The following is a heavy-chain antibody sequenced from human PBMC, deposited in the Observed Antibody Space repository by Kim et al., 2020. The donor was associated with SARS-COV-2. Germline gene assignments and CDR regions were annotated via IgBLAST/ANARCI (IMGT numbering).Heavy chain of an antibody. J-gene: IGHJ4*02. CDR2: IDQSGST. CDR1: GESFSGYQ. CDR3: ARGRGGITMIVVVITAAEYYFDS. V-gene: IGHV4-34*01. Sequence: SETLSLTCAVYGESFSGYQWSWIRQSPRKGLEWIGEIDQSGSTNYNPSLKSRVTISADTSKNQFSLKLSSVTAADTAVYYCARGRGGITMIVVVITAAEYYFDSWGQGTPVTVSS. D-gene: IGHD3-22*01.